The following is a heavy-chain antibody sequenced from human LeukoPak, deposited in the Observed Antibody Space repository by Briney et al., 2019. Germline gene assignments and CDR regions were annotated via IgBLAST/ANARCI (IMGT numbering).Heavy chain of an antibody. CDR1: GFIFISYG. CDR2: ISDDGRNK. CDR3: AKRPSDYGDYVTYFDY. Sequence: PGGSLRLSCAASGFIFISYGMHWVRQAPGKGVEWVGVISDDGRNKKYADSVKGRFTISRDNSKDTLYLQTNSLRDEDTAVYYCAKRPSDYGDYVTYFDYWGQGTLVTVSS. J-gene: IGHJ4*02. V-gene: IGHV3-30*18. D-gene: IGHD4-17*01.